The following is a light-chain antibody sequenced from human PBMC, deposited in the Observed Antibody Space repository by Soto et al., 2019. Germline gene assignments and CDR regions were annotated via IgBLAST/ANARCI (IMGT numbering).Light chain of an antibody. Sequence: DIQVTQSPSSLSASVGDRVTITCRASQAISHYLAWYQQKPGNPPKLLVSDVSRLHSGVPSRFSGSGYGTDFTLTINGLQSEDVATYYCQRYNVGFTFGGGTKVEI. V-gene: IGKV1-27*01. CDR2: DVS. J-gene: IGKJ4*01. CDR1: QAISHY. CDR3: QRYNVGFT.